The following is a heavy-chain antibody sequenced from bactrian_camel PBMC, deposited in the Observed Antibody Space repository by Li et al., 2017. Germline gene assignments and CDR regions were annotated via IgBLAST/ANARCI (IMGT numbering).Heavy chain of an antibody. CDR3: ATQRVGWTPADD. J-gene: IGHJ4*01. Sequence: HVQLVESGGGLVQPGGSLRLSCAASGFTFSSYYMSWIRQAPGKGLEWVSGVGPDGIKRYYIDSVKDRFTISRDNAENTLYLQMNSLKAEDTAVYYCATQRVGWTPADDWGQGTQVTVS. D-gene: IGHD5*01. V-gene: IGHV3-2*01. CDR1: GFTFSSYY. CDR2: VGPDGIKR.